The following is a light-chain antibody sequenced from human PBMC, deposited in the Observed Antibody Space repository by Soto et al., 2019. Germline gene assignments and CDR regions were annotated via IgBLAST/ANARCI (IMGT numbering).Light chain of an antibody. J-gene: IGLJ1*01. CDR3: VSYTARSSYV. V-gene: IGLV2-14*01. CDR2: DIN. CDR1: SSDIGGYIF. Sequence: QSALTQPASVSGSPGQSITVSCTGTSSDIGGYIFVSWYQQHPGKAPKLMIYDINNRPSGVFKRFSGSKSGNTASLTISGLQAEDEADYYCVSYTARSSYVFGTGTKLTVL.